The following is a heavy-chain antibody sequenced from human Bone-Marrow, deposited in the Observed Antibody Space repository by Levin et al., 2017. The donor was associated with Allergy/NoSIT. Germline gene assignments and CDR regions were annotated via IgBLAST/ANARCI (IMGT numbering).Heavy chain of an antibody. CDR1: GFTFSRYW. J-gene: IGHJ1*01. Sequence: GGSLRLSCAASGFTFSRYWMSWVRQAPGKGLEWVANIKQDGSDIDYLDSLKGRFTISRDNAKNSLYLQINSLRADDTAVYYCARDRIYDFWSGYFTAEYVQHWGRGTLVTVSS. CDR2: IKQDGSDI. D-gene: IGHD3-3*01. V-gene: IGHV3-7*01. CDR3: ARDRIYDFWSGYFTAEYVQH.